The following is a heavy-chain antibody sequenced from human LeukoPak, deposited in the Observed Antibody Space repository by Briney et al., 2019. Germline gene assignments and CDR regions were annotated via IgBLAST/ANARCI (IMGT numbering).Heavy chain of an antibody. CDR3: ARETVPAYSGGDCDYGMDV. D-gene: IGHD2-21*02. CDR2: ISTYNGNT. Sequence: ASVKVSCKASGYTFSNYGISWVRQAPGQGLEWMGWISTYNGNTNYAQKLQGRVTMTTDTSTSTAYMELRSLRSDDTAVYYCARETVPAYSGGDCDYGMDVWGQGTTVTVSS. J-gene: IGHJ6*02. CDR1: GYTFSNYG. V-gene: IGHV1-18*01.